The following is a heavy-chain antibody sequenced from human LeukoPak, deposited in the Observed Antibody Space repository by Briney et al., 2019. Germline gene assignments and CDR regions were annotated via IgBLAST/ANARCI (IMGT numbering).Heavy chain of an antibody. CDR3: ARADFSYSSSWSPSHYFDY. D-gene: IGHD6-13*01. CDR2: IYYSGST. J-gene: IGHJ4*02. V-gene: IGHV4-39*07. CDR1: GGSISSSTYS. Sequence: SETLSLTCTVSGGSISSSTYSWGWIRQPPGKGLEWIGNIYYSGSTYYNPSLKSRVTISVDTSKNQFSLKLSSVTAADTAVYYCARADFSYSSSWSPSHYFDYWGQGTLVTVSS.